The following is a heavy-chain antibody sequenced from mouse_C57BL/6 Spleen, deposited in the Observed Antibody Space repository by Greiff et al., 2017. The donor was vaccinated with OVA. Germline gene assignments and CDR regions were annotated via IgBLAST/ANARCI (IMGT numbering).Heavy chain of an antibody. V-gene: IGHV14-4*01. CDR1: GFNIKDDY. D-gene: IGHD2-3*01. J-gene: IGHJ3*01. CDR2: IDPENGDT. CDR3: TTLYDPGAY. Sequence: EVQLQQSGAELVRPGASVKLSCTASGFNIKDDYMHWVKQRPEQGLEWIGWIDPENGDTEYASKFQGKATITADTSSNTAYLQLSSLTSEDTAVYYCTTLYDPGAYWGQGTLVTVSA.